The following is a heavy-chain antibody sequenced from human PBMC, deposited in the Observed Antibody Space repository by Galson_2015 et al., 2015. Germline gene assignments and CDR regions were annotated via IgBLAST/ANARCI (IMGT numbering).Heavy chain of an antibody. CDR3: ARSLSRSFDWPAWNGYYYYMDV. V-gene: IGHV4-38-2*01. CDR2: IYRSGST. D-gene: IGHD3-9*01. CDR1: GYSISGGYY. J-gene: IGHJ6*03. Sequence: SETLSLTCAVSGYSISGGYYWGWIRQPPGKGLEWIGTIYRSGSTYYNPSLKSRVTIEGDTSKNQVSLKLSSVTAADTAVYYCARSLSRSFDWPAWNGYYYYMDVWGKGTTVTVSS.